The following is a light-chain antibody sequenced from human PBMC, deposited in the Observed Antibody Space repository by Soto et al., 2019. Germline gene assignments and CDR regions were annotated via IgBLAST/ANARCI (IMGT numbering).Light chain of an antibody. J-gene: IGLJ2*01. CDR1: SSNIGSNP. CDR2: GNN. CDR3: STWYDSLNVVV. V-gene: IGLV1-44*01. Sequence: QSVLTQPPLVSGAPGQRVTISCSGSSSNIGSNPVYWFQLLPGTAPKLLINGNNQRPSGVPDRFSGSKSGTSASLAFSGLQSDYYADYYCSTWYDSLNVVVFGGGTNLTVL.